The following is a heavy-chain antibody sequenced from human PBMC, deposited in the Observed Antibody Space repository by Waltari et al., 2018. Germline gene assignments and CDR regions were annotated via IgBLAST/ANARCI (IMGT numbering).Heavy chain of an antibody. J-gene: IGHJ5*02. CDR1: GFPLSAYR. CDR2: IKTDGSVT. Sequence: EAQLVESGGDSVQPGGSLSLSCAAAGFPLSAYRMHWVRRDQWKGLLWVSNIKTDGSVTNYADSVKCRFTISRDNAKNTLYLQMRNLRAEDTALYYCAQSSPPYRWGQGTLVSVSS. V-gene: IGHV3-74*01. CDR3: AQSSPPYR.